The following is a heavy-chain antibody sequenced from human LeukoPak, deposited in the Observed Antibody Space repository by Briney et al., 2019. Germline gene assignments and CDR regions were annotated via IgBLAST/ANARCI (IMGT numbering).Heavy chain of an antibody. D-gene: IGHD6-13*01. J-gene: IGHJ4*02. V-gene: IGHV1-18*01. Sequence: ASVKVSCKASGFTFTSYGISWVRQAPGQGLEWMGCISAYNGNTNYAHKLQGRVTMTTDTSTSTACMELRSLRSDDTAVYYCARAPYSSSWYNYWGQGTLVTVSS. CDR3: ARAPYSSSWYNY. CDR1: GFTFTSYG. CDR2: ISAYNGNT.